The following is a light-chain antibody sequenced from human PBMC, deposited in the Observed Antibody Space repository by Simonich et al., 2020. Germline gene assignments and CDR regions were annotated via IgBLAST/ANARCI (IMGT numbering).Light chain of an antibody. CDR2: DAS. V-gene: IGKV3-11*01. CDR3: QQRSNWPIT. Sequence: EIVLTQSPATLSLSPGERATLSCRASQSVSSYLAWYQQTPGQAPMLLIDDASNRATGIPARFSGSGSGTDFTLTISSLEPEDFAVYYGQQRSNWPITFGQGTRLEIK. J-gene: IGKJ5*01. CDR1: QSVSSY.